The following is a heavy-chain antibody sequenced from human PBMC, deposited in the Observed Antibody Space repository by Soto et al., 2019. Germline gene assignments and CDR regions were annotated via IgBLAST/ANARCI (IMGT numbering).Heavy chain of an antibody. D-gene: IGHD4-17*01. CDR2: IIPIFGTA. J-gene: IGHJ4*02. V-gene: IGHV1-69*06. CDR3: AREGSPLPGGTVTLFDC. Sequence: QVQLVQSGAEVKKPGSSVKVSCKASGGTFSSYAISWVRQAPGQGLEWMGGIIPIFGTANYAQKFQGRVTITADKSTSTAYMELSSLRSEDTAVYYCAREGSPLPGGTVTLFDCWGQGTLVTVSS. CDR1: GGTFSSYA.